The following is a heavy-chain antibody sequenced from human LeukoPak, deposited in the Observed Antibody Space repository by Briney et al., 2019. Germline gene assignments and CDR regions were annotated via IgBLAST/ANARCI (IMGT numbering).Heavy chain of an antibody. Sequence: GGSLKLPRAASGFTFSGSAMHWVRQASGKGLEWVGRIRSKANSYATAYAASVKGRFTISRDDSKNTAYLQMNSLKTEDTAVYYCTRQGSMVRGVIIKEFDYWGQGTLVTVSS. D-gene: IGHD3-10*01. J-gene: IGHJ4*02. CDR2: IRSKANSYAT. V-gene: IGHV3-73*01. CDR3: TRQGSMVRGVIIKEFDY. CDR1: GFTFSGSA.